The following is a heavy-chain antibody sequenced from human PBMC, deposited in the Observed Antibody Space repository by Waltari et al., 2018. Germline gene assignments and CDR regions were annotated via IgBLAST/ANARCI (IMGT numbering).Heavy chain of an antibody. J-gene: IGHJ4*02. CDR3: ARARYDGYNFKLFDY. Sequence: EVQLVESGGGLVQPGGSLRLSCEASGFPFSSYLMSWVRRAPGKGLEWVANIKQDGSEKYYVDSVKGRFTISRDNAKNSLYLQMNSLRAEDTAVYYCARARYDGYNFKLFDYWGQGTLVTVSS. CDR1: GFPFSSYL. CDR2: IKQDGSEK. D-gene: IGHD5-12*01. V-gene: IGHV3-7*03.